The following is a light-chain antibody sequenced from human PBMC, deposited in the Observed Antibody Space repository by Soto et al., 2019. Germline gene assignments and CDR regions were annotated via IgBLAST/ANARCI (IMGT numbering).Light chain of an antibody. CDR2: AAS. CDR3: LQDYKYPLT. J-gene: IGKJ4*01. Sequence: AIQMTQSPSSLSASVVDRVTITCRASQGIRHYLGWYQQKPGKAPKLLIYAASSLQSGVPSRFSGSGSVTDLTLTISSLQPEDFATYYCLQDYKYPLTFGGGTKVEIK. V-gene: IGKV1-6*01. CDR1: QGIRHY.